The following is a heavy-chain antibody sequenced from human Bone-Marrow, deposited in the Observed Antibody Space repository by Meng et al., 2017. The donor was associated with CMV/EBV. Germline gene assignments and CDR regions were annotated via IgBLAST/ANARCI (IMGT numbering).Heavy chain of an antibody. J-gene: IGHJ6*02. D-gene: IGHD3-16*01. CDR3: ARTPIDGGYYGMDV. Sequence: SETLSLTCTVSGGSISSYYWSWIRQPPGKGLEWIGYIYYSGSTNYNPSLKSRVTISVDTSKNQFSLKLSSVTTADTAVYYCARTPIDGGYYGMDVWGQGTTVTVS. V-gene: IGHV4-59*01. CDR1: GGSISSYY. CDR2: IYYSGST.